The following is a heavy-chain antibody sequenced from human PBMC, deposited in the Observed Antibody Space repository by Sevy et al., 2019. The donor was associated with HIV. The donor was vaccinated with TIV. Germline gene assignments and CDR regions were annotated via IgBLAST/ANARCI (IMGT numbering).Heavy chain of an antibody. V-gene: IGHV4-59*08. CDR3: AGENAWGRGYS. D-gene: IGHD1-26*01. CDR1: GGSITSLY. J-gene: IGHJ4*02. CDR2: IYYNGHI. Sequence: SETLSLTCTVSGGSITSLYWNWIRQPPGKGLEWIANIYYNGHINYNPSLKSRVTLSLDTSKNQFSLRLSSVTAADSAMYYCAGENAWGRGYSWGQGTLVTVSS.